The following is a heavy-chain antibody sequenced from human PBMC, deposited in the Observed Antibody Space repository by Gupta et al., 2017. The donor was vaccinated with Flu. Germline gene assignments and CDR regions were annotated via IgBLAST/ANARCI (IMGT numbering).Heavy chain of an antibody. J-gene: IGHJ5*02. Sequence: QVLLHRWGAGLLKPSETLSLTCGVFGDSFITYRHPWIRQPPGKGLEWIGEINPSGRTNYNPSIKSRVTIAVDNSKNQVSRKVTSMTAADTAVYYCARAPPWALDLWGQGTLVTVSS. CDR1: GDSFITYR. CDR2: INPSGRT. CDR3: ARAPPWALDL. D-gene: IGHD7-27*01. V-gene: IGHV4-34*01.